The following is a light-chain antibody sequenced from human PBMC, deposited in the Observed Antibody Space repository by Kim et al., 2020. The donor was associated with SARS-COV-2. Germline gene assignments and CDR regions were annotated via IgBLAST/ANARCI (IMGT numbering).Light chain of an antibody. V-gene: IGLV1-40*01. J-gene: IGLJ1*01. CDR2: GNS. CDR1: ISNIGAGYD. Sequence: QSVLTQPPSVSGAPGQRVTISCIGSISNIGAGYDVHWYQQLPATAPKLLIYGNSNRPSGVPDRFSGSKSDTSASLAITGLQAEDEADYYCQSYDNSLSGYVFGSGTKVTVL. CDR3: QSYDNSLSGYV.